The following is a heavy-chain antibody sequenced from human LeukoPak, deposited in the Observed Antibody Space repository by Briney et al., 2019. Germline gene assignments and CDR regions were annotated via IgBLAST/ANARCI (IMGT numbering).Heavy chain of an antibody. CDR1: GYSFTSYW. D-gene: IGHD5-18*01. V-gene: IGHV5-51*01. J-gene: IGHJ3*02. CDR2: IYPGDSDT. Sequence: GESLKISXKGSGYSFTSYWIGWVRQKPGKGLEWTGIIYPGDSDTIYSPSFQGQVTISADKSISPAYLQWSSLKASDTAMYYCARVSGGCSYGYDAFDIWGQGTMVTVSS. CDR3: ARVSGGCSYGYDAFDI.